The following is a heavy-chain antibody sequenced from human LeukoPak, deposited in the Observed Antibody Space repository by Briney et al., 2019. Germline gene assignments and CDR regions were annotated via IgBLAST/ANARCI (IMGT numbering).Heavy chain of an antibody. V-gene: IGHV3-33*01. CDR2: IWYDGSNK. CDR3: ARVGLLVAFDI. D-gene: IGHD2-8*02. J-gene: IGHJ3*02. Sequence: PGRSLRLSCAASGFTFSSYGMHWVRQAPGKGLEWVAVIWYDGSNKYYADSVKGRFTISRDNSKNTLYLQMNSLRAEDTAVYYCARVGLLVAFDIWGQGTVVTVSS. CDR1: GFTFSSYG.